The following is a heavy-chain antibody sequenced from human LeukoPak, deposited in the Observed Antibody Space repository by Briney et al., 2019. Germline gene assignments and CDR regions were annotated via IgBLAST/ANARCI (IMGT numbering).Heavy chain of an antibody. V-gene: IGHV1-69*13. CDR2: IIPIFGTA. J-gene: IGHJ4*02. Sequence: SVKVSRKASGGTFSSYAISWVRQAPGQGLEWMGGIIPIFGTANYAQKLQGRVTITADESTNTAYMELSSLTSDDTAVYYCARRLGGSSEGYEFWGQGPLVTVSS. CDR3: ARRLGGSSEGYEF. CDR1: GGTFSSYA. D-gene: IGHD1-26*01.